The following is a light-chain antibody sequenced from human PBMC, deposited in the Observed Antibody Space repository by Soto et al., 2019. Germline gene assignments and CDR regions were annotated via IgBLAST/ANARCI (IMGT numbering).Light chain of an antibody. J-gene: IGKJ1*01. CDR2: GAS. CDR3: QHYGSSGT. V-gene: IGKV3-20*01. Sequence: VITQSSATLSVSPGERTTLSCRASQSVNTNLAWYQQKPGQAPRLLVYGASNRATGIPDRFSGSGSGTDFTLTISRLEPEDFEVYYGQHYGSSGTFGQGTKVDI. CDR1: QSVNTN.